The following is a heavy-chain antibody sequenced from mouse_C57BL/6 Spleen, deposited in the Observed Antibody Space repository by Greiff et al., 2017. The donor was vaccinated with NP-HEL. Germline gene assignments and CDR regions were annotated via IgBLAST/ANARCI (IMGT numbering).Heavy chain of an antibody. D-gene: IGHD1-1*01. J-gene: IGHJ4*01. Sequence: QVQLKESGPELVKPGASVKLSCKASGYTFTSYDINWVKQRPGQGLEWIGWIYPRDGSTKYNEKFKGKATLTVDTSSSTAYMELHSLTSEDSAVYFCARESYYGSSTYAMDYWGQGTSVTVSS. CDR1: GYTFTSYD. CDR3: ARESYYGSSTYAMDY. CDR2: IYPRDGST. V-gene: IGHV1-85*01.